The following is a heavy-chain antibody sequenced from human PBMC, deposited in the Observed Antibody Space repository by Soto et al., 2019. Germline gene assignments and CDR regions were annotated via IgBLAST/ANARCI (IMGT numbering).Heavy chain of an antibody. D-gene: IGHD6-6*01. V-gene: IGHV3-74*01. J-gene: IGHJ6*02. CDR2: INSDGSSI. Sequence: LSCAASGFTISSHWMHWVRRAPGKGLVWVSRINSDGSSISYADAVKGRFTTSRDNAKNTLYLQMNSLRAEDTAVYYCAREVAPVALPSSSLMALWGQGTTVTVSS. CDR1: GFTISSHW. CDR3: AREVAPVALPSSSLMAL.